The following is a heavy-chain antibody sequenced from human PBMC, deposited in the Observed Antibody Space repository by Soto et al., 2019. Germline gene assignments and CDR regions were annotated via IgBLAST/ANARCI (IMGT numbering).Heavy chain of an antibody. CDR2: IYYSGST. Sequence: PSETLSLTCTVSGGSVSSGSYYWSWILHPPGKGLEWIGYIYYSGSTNYNPSLKSRVTISVDTSKNQFSLKLSSVAAADTAVYYCARVVYYDSSGYYPFDPWGQGTLVTVSS. CDR3: ARVVYYDSSGYYPFDP. J-gene: IGHJ5*02. D-gene: IGHD3-22*01. CDR1: GGSVSSGSYY. V-gene: IGHV4-61*01.